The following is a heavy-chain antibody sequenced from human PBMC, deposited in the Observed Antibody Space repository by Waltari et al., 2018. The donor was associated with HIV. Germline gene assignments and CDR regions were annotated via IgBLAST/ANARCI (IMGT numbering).Heavy chain of an antibody. CDR1: GFTFGIYS. CDR2: ISSTSNYI. V-gene: IGHV3-21*01. CDR3: ARVRVDSSWLPGY. Sequence: EVQLVESGGGLVKPGGSLRLSCAASGFTFGIYSMNWVRQAPGKGLEWVSCISSTSNYIYYTDSVKGRFTISRDNAKNSLYLQMNSLRAEDTAVYYCARVRVDSSWLPGYWGQGTLVTVSS. D-gene: IGHD3-9*01. J-gene: IGHJ4*02.